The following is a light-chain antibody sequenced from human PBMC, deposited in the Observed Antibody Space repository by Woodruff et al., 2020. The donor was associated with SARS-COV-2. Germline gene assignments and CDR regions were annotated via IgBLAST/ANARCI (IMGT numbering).Light chain of an antibody. V-gene: IGLV4-60*02. Sequence: HQQQPGKAPRYLMKVDGSGSNNKGSGVPDRFSGSSSGAGRYLTISNLQFEDEADYYCETWDSNIRVFG. CDR3: ETWDSNIRV. J-gene: IGLJ3*02. CDR2: VDGSGSN.